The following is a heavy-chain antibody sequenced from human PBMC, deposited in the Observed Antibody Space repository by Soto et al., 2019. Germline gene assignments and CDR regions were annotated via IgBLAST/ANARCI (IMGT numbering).Heavy chain of an antibody. V-gene: IGHV3-48*02. CDR1: GFSFSSYS. CDR2: LSSSKTYI. D-gene: IGHD6-19*01. CDR3: VRDRGWAFDM. J-gene: IGHJ3*02. Sequence: GGSLRLSCAASGFSFSSYSMNWVRQAPGKGLEWISYLSSSKTYIWYADSVKGRFTISRDNAKNSLSLQMNSLRDEDTAVYYCVRDRGWAFDMWGLGKMVTVSS.